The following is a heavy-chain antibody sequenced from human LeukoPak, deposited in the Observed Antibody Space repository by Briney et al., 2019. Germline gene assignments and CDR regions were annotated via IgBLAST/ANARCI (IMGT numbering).Heavy chain of an antibody. V-gene: IGHV4-59*01. CDR1: GGSTSNYY. J-gene: IGHJ4*02. CDR3: AAQNDGDLDY. Sequence: SETLSLTCTVSGGSTSNYYWSWIRQPPGKGLEWIGYIYYSGSTNYNPSLKSRVTISVDTSKNQFSLKLSSVTAADTAVYYCAAQNDGDLDYWGQGTLVTVSS. D-gene: IGHD4-17*01. CDR2: IYYSGST.